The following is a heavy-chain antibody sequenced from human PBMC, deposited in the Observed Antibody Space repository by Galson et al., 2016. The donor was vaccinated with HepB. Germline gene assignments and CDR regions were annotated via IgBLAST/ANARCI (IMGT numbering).Heavy chain of an antibody. D-gene: IGHD2-2*03. V-gene: IGHV3-74*01. J-gene: IGHJ6*04. CDR1: GFPFTTYW. CDR3: ARGGVGYCTSTSCQGYYYHGMDV. CDR2: INTDGSST. Sequence: SLRLSCAASGFPFTTYWMHWVRQAPGKGLVWVSRINTDGSSTDYADSVKGRFTISRDNAKNTLYLQMNSLRAEDTAVYYCARGGVGYCTSTSCQGYYYHGMDVWGRGTAVTVSS.